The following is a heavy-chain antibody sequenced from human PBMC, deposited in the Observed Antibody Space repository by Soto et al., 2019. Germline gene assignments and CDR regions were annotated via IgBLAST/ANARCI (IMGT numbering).Heavy chain of an antibody. V-gene: IGHV5-51*01. Sequence: RKVSCKGSGYSFTSYWIGWVRQMPGKGLEWMGIIYPGDSDTRYSPSFQGQVTISADKSISTAYLQWSSLKASDTAMYYCARQTPGVGYCSSTSCLAWFDPWGQGTLVTVSS. CDR3: ARQTPGVGYCSSTSCLAWFDP. CDR1: GYSFTSYW. D-gene: IGHD2-2*01. CDR2: IYPGDSDT. J-gene: IGHJ5*02.